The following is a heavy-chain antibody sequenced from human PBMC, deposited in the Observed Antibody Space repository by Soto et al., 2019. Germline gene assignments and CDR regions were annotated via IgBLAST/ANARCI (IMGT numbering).Heavy chain of an antibody. J-gene: IGHJ5*02. CDR1: GGSISSYY. CDR3: ASAGYYDFWSGYKNNWFDP. CDR2: IYYSGST. Sequence: SETLSLTCTVSGGSISSYYWSWIRQPPGKGLEWIGYIYYSGSTNYNPSLKSRVTISVDTSKNQFSLKLSSVTAADTAVYYCASAGYYDFWSGYKNNWFDPWGQGTLVTVSS. V-gene: IGHV4-59*01. D-gene: IGHD3-3*01.